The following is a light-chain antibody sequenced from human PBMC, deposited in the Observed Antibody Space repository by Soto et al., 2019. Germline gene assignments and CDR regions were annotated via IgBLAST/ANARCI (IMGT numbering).Light chain of an antibody. CDR1: QGISSR. CDR2: AAS. J-gene: IGKJ3*01. CDR3: QQVNSYPLT. V-gene: IGKV1-9*01. Sequence: DIQLTQSPSFLSASVGDRVTITCRASQGISSRLAWYQQNPGKDPKLLIYAASTLQSGVPSRFSGSGSGTELTLTISSLQPEDFETYYCQQVNSYPLTFCPGTKVDIK.